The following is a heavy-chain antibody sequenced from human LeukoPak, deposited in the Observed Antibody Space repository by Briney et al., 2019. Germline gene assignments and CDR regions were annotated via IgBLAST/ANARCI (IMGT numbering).Heavy chain of an antibody. CDR3: AREFSTGPNYDSSGYYLGY. D-gene: IGHD3-22*01. V-gene: IGHV4-34*01. CDR2: INHSGST. J-gene: IGHJ4*02. Sequence: SETLSLTCAVYGGSFSGYYWSWIRQPPGKGLEWIGEINHSGSTNYNPSLKSRVTISVDTSKNQFSLKLSSVTAADTAVYYCAREFSTGPNYDSSGYYLGYWGQGTLVTVSS. CDR1: GGSFSGYY.